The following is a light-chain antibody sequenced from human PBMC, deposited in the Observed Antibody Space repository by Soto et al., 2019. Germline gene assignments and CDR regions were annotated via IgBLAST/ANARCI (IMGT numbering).Light chain of an antibody. V-gene: IGLV1-44*01. J-gene: IGLJ2*01. CDR2: SNN. CDR3: AAWDDSLNSPRML. CDR1: YSNIGSNT. Sequence: QSVLTQPPSVSATPGQRVTISCSGTYSNIGSNTVAWYQRLPGAAPKLLIYSNNERPSGVPDRFSGSKSGSSASLAISGLQPEDEADYYCAAWDDSLNSPRMLFGGGTQLTVL.